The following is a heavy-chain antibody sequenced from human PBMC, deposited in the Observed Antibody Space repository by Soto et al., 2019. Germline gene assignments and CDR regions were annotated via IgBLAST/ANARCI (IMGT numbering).Heavy chain of an antibody. Sequence: GGSLRLSCAASGFTFNSYAMSWVRQAPGKGLEWVSTIIGSGGSTYYADSVKGRFSVSRDNSKNTLYLQMNSLRAEDTAVYYCAKDLVPPDSSGYYYDSGYWGQGTLVTVSS. CDR1: GFTFNSYA. D-gene: IGHD3-22*01. J-gene: IGHJ4*02. V-gene: IGHV3-23*01. CDR3: AKDLVPPDSSGYYYDSGY. CDR2: IIGSGGST.